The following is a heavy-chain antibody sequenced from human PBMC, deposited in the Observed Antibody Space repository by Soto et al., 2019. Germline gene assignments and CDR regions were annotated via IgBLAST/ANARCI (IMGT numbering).Heavy chain of an antibody. CDR2: ISGSSGST. CDR1: GFTFSSYA. CDR3: ANRTVGWYFDP. D-gene: IGHD4-17*01. J-gene: IGHJ2*01. V-gene: IGHV3-23*01. Sequence: EVQLLESGGGLVQPGGSLRLSCAASGFTFSSYAMKWVRQAPGTGLGWVSVISGSSGSTAYADAVKGRFTLPRDNSKNKLYLQMNSLRAEDAAVSYWANRTVGWYFDPWGRGTLVTFSP.